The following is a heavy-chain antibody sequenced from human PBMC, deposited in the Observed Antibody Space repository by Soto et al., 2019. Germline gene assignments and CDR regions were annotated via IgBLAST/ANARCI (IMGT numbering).Heavy chain of an antibody. V-gene: IGHV4-61*01. CDR1: GGSVSSGSYY. Sequence: QVQLQESGPGLVKPSETLSLTCTVSGGSVSSGSYYWSWIRQPPGKGLEWIGYIYYSGSTNYNPSLESRVTISVYTSKNQFSLKLSSVTAADTAVYYCARGTPDIVVVVAATYYYYGMDVWGQGTTVTVSS. D-gene: IGHD2-15*01. J-gene: IGHJ6*02. CDR3: ARGTPDIVVVVAATYYYYGMDV. CDR2: IYYSGST.